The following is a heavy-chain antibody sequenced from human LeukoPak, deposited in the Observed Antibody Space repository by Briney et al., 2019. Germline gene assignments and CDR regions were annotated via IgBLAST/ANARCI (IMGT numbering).Heavy chain of an antibody. Sequence: GGSLRLSCATSGFTFSNYGMHWVRQAPGKGLEWVTFIRYDGSNTYYVESVKGRFTISRDNSKNMLYLQMNSLRVEDTAVYYCARDGGRYSNSDSFDIWGQGTMVTVSS. CDR3: ARDGGRYSNSDSFDI. CDR2: IRYDGSNT. D-gene: IGHD6-6*01. V-gene: IGHV3-30*02. CDR1: GFTFSNYG. J-gene: IGHJ3*02.